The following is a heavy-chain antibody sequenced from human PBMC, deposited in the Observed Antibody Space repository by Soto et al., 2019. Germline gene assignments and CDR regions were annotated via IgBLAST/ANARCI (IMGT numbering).Heavy chain of an antibody. D-gene: IGHD2-21*02. V-gene: IGHV1-3*01. CDR3: ARDSGVVVTGDDAFDI. CDR2: INAGNGNT. Sequence: ASVKVSCKASGYTFTTYAIHWVRQAPGQRLEWMGWINAGNGNTKYSQKFQGRVTITTDTSASTAYMELRSLRSDDTAVYYCARDSGVVVTGDDAFDIWGQGTMVTVSS. J-gene: IGHJ3*02. CDR1: GYTFTTYA.